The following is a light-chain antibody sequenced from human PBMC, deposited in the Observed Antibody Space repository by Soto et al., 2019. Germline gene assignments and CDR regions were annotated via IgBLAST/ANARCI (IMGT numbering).Light chain of an antibody. Sequence: EIVMTQSPATLSVSPGERATLSCRASQSVSNKLAWYQQKPGQAPRLLIYGASTRATGIPARFSGSGSGTEFTLTISSLQYEDFEVYYCQQYDNWPLTFGGGAKVEIQ. CDR1: QSVSNK. V-gene: IGKV3-15*01. J-gene: IGKJ4*01. CDR2: GAS. CDR3: QQYDNWPLT.